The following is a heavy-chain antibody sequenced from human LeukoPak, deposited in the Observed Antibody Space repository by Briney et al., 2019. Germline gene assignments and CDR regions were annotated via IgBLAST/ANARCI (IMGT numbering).Heavy chain of an antibody. CDR3: ARVSSGWYKSFGY. D-gene: IGHD6-19*01. CDR2: ISSSGSTT. J-gene: IGHJ4*02. CDR1: GFTFSDYY. V-gene: IGHV3-11*01. Sequence: GGSLRLSCAASGFTFSDYYMSWIRQAPGKGLEWVSYISSSGSTTYYADSVKGRFTISRGNAKNSLYLQMNSLRAEDTAVYYCARVSSGWYKSFGYWGQGTLVTVSS.